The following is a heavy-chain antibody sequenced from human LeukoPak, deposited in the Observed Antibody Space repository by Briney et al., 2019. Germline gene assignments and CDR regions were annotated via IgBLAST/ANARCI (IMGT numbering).Heavy chain of an antibody. Sequence: GGSLRLSCEASGFAFSRYAMSWVRQAPGKGLEWVSAISPGGSDTYYADSLRGRFTISRDNSKKTLSLQMSSLRVEDSAVYYCAKRGAYETMAAFDYWGQGTLVTVSS. D-gene: IGHD3-10*01. CDR3: AKRGAYETMAAFDY. CDR2: ISPGGSDT. J-gene: IGHJ4*02. CDR1: GFAFSRYA. V-gene: IGHV3-23*01.